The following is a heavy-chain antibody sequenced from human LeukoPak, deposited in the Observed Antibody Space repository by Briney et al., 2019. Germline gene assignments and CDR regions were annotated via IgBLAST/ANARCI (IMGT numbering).Heavy chain of an antibody. CDR2: IYYSGST. D-gene: IGHD3-22*01. V-gene: IGHV4-59*01. J-gene: IGHJ4*02. Sequence: PSETLSLTCTVSGGSISSYYWSWIRQPPGKGLEWSGYIYYSGSTNYNPSLKSRVTISVDTSKNQFSLKLSSVTAADTAVYYCARGGGPYDSSGYYYGFDYWGQGTLVTVSS. CDR1: GGSISSYY. CDR3: ARGGGPYDSSGYYYGFDY.